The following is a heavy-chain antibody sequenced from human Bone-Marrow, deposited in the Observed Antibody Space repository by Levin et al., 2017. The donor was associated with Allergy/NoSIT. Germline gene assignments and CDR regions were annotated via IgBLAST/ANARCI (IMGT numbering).Heavy chain of an antibody. CDR3: ARERYTGYVIFDF. CDR1: GYTFTNHY. Sequence: VASVKVSCKSSGYTFTNHYIHWVRQAPGQGLEWMGWINPNNGDTNFAQKFQGRVTMTRDTSISTAYMDLSRLTSDDTAVYYCARERYTGYVIFDFWGQGTLVTVSS. D-gene: IGHD5-12*01. V-gene: IGHV1-2*02. J-gene: IGHJ4*02. CDR2: INPNNGDT.